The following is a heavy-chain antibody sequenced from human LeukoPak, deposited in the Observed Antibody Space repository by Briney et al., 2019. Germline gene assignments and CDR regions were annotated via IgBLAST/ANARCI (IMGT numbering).Heavy chain of an antibody. Sequence: GASVKVSCKASGYTFTGYYMHWVRQAPGQGLEWMGWINSNSGGTNYAQKFQGWVTMTRDTSISTAYMELSRLRSDDTAVYYCARGLCSGGSCYVGYNWFDPWGQGTLVTVSS. CDR3: ARGLCSGGSCYVGYNWFDP. CDR1: GYTFTGYY. CDR2: INSNSGGT. D-gene: IGHD2-15*01. J-gene: IGHJ5*02. V-gene: IGHV1-2*04.